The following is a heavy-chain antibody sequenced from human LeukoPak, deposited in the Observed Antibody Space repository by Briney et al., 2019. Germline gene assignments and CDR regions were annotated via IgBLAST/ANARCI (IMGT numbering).Heavy chain of an antibody. CDR3: AKSNGYGLVDI. CDR2: IYYSGTT. D-gene: IGHD3-10*01. J-gene: IGHJ3*02. Sequence: SETLSLTCTVSGGSISSFYWSWIRQPPGRGLEWIGFIYYSGTTNYNPSLRSRVTISLDTSRNQFSLRLNSVTAADTAVYYCAKSNGYGLVDIWGQGTMVTVSS. CDR1: GGSISSFY. V-gene: IGHV4-59*08.